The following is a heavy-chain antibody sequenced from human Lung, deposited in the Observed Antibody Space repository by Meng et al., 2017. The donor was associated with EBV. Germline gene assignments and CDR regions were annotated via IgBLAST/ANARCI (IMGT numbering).Heavy chain of an antibody. V-gene: IGHV4-30-4*01. D-gene: IGHD3-22*01. CDR2: IYYSGST. Sequence: QVPLDEPGPGRVKPSQTLSLTCAVSGGSISSGGYYWSWIRQPLGKGLEWIGYIYYSGSTYYNPSLKSRVTISVDTSKNQFSLKLSSVTAADTAVYYCARSNYYDSSGLDYWGQGTLVTVSS. CDR1: GGSISSGGYY. CDR3: ARSNYYDSSGLDY. J-gene: IGHJ4*02.